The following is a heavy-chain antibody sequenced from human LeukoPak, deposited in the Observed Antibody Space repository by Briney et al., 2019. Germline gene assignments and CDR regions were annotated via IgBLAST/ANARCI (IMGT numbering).Heavy chain of an antibody. J-gene: IGHJ4*02. CDR2: ITNSGGST. V-gene: IGHV3-23*01. CDR1: GFTFSSYA. CDR3: APYRLSIIDS. D-gene: IGHD5-12*01. Sequence: PGGSLRLSCAASGFTFSSYAMYWVRQAPGKGLEWVSSITNSGGSTYYVDSVKGRFTISRDNSKNVLYLQMNSLRAEDTAVYYCAPYRLSIIDSWSQGTLVTVSS.